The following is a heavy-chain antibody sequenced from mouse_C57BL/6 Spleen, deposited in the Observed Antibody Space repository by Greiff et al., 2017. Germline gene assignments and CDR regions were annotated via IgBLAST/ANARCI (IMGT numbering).Heavy chain of an antibody. Sequence: VQLQQPGAELVRPGSSVKLSCKASGYTFTSYWMHWVKQRPIQGLEWIGNIDPSDSETHYNQKFKDKATLTVDKSSSTAYMQLSSLTSEDSAVYYCARSGSYGSSYPFAYWGQGTLVTVSA. CDR3: ARSGSYGSSYPFAY. CDR1: GYTFTSYW. V-gene: IGHV1-52*01. D-gene: IGHD1-1*01. J-gene: IGHJ3*01. CDR2: IDPSDSET.